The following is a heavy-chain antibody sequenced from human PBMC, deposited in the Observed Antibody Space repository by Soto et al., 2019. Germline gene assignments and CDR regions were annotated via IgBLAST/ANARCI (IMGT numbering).Heavy chain of an antibody. Sequence: EVQLVESGGGLVQPGGSLKLSCAASGFTFSGSAMHWVRQASGKGLEWVGRIRSKANNYATVYGTSVKGRFTISRDDSKNTTYLPMNSLKTEDQALYYCTTAVAGLAVFEAWGQGNLVTVSS. CDR2: IRSKANNYAT. CDR3: TTAVAGLAVFEA. D-gene: IGHD6-19*01. CDR1: GFTFSGSA. V-gene: IGHV3-73*02. J-gene: IGHJ5*01.